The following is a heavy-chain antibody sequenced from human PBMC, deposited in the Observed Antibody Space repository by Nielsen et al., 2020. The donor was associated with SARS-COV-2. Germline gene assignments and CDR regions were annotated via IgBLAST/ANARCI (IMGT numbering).Heavy chain of an antibody. J-gene: IGHJ4*02. CDR3: ARGVGYYDSSGSADGGYFDY. CDR2: IGTAGDT. Sequence: GESLKISCAASGFTFSSYDMHWVRQATGKGLEWVSAIGTAGDTYYPGSVKGRFTISRENAKNSLYLQMNSLRAGDTAVYYCARGVGYYDSSGSADGGYFDYWGQGTLVTVSS. V-gene: IGHV3-13*01. CDR1: GFTFSSYD. D-gene: IGHD3-22*01.